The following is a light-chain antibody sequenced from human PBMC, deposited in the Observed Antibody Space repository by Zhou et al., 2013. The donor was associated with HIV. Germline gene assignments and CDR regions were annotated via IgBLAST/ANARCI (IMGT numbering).Light chain of an antibody. Sequence: EIVLTQSPATLSLSPGERATLSCRASQSISNYLAWYQQKPGQAPRLLIYGASSRAIGIPDRFSGSGSGTDFTLTISRLEPEDSAMYYCQQYGSSSFTFGPGTKVDIK. CDR1: QSISNY. V-gene: IGKV3-20*01. CDR2: GAS. CDR3: QQYGSSSFT. J-gene: IGKJ3*01.